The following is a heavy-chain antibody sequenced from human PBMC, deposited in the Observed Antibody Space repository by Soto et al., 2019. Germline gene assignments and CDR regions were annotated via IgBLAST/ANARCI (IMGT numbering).Heavy chain of an antibody. Sequence: GGSLRLSCAASGFTFSTYTMHWVRQAPGKGLEWVADISYNGKYEYYADSVKGRFTISRDNSKSTLYLQMNSLTPEDTAVYYCATTPGGAAYWGQGTRVTVSS. CDR1: GFTFSTYT. D-gene: IGHD2-15*01. CDR3: ATTPGGAAY. CDR2: ISYNGKYE. J-gene: IGHJ4*02. V-gene: IGHV3-30*04.